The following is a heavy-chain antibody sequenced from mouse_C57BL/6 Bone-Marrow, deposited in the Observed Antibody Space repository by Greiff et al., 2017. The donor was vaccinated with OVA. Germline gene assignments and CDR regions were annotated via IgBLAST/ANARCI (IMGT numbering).Heavy chain of an antibody. CDR1: GYSFTDYN. CDR2: INPNYGTT. Sequence: EVQLQQSGPELVKPGASVKISCKASGYSFTDYNMNWVKQSNGKSLEWIGVINPNYGTTSYNQKFKGKATLTVDQSSSTAYMQLNSLTSEDSAVYYCAREGFITTVRDWYFDVWGTGTTVTVSS. J-gene: IGHJ1*03. V-gene: IGHV1-39*01. D-gene: IGHD1-1*01. CDR3: AREGFITTVRDWYFDV.